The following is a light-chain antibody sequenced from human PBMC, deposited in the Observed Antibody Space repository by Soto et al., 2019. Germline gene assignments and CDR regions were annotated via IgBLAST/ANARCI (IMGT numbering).Light chain of an antibody. Sequence: EIVLTQSPATLSLSPGERATLYCRASQSVSSYLAWYQKKRGQAPRLLIYDASIRATGIPARFSGSGSETDCPLTISSLDPEDFVVYYCQHRLNWSPHTVGQGTKLEIK. CDR3: QHRLNWSPHT. J-gene: IGKJ2*01. CDR1: QSVSSY. CDR2: DAS. V-gene: IGKV3-11*01.